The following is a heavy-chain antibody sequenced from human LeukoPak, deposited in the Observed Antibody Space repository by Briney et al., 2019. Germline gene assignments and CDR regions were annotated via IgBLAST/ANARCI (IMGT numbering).Heavy chain of an antibody. CDR2: ISSSGTTI. Sequence: SGGSLRLSCAGSGFDFSDYYMTWIRQAPGKGLEWVSSISSSGTTIYYPDSVKGRFTISRDNAKNLVYLQMDSLRAEDTAVYYCARAGSYDILTGYYFAVDYWGQGTLVTVSS. D-gene: IGHD3-9*01. J-gene: IGHJ4*02. CDR3: ARAGSYDILTGYYFAVDY. CDR1: GFDFSDYY. V-gene: IGHV3-11*01.